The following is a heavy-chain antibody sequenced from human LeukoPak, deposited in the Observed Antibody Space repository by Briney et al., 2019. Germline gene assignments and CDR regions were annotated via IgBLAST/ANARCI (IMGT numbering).Heavy chain of an antibody. CDR3: ARPYDSHASWSAFDI. V-gene: IGHV3-30-3*01. D-gene: IGHD3-22*01. CDR2: MSYDGNNK. CDR1: GFTFSTYA. J-gene: IGHJ3*02. Sequence: PGGSLRLSCAASGFTFSTYAMHWVRQAPGKGLEWVAVMSYDGNNKFYADSVKGRFTISRDNSENTLYLQMNSLRTEDTAVYYCARPYDSHASWSAFDIWGQGTLVTVSS.